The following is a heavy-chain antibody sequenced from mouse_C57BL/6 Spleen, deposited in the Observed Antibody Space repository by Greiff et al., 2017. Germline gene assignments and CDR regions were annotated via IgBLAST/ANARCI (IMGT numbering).Heavy chain of an antibody. J-gene: IGHJ2*01. V-gene: IGHV1-80*01. CDR1: GYAFSSYW. CDR2: IYPGDGDT. CDR3: ARLRDLGFDY. D-gene: IGHD4-1*01. Sequence: QVQLKQSGAELVKPGASVQISCKASGYAFSSYWMNWVKQRPGKGLVWIGQIYPGDGDTNYNGKFKGKATLTADKSSSTAYMQLSSLTSEDSAVYFCARLRDLGFDYWGQGTTLTVSS.